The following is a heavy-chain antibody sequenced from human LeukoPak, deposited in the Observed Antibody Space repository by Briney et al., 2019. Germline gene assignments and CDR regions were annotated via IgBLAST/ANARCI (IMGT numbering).Heavy chain of an antibody. CDR3: ARRGSSSWHFDY. CDR1: GGSISGYY. V-gene: IGHV4-59*08. CDR2: IFYSGST. Sequence: SETLSLTCTVSGGSISGYYWNWIRQPPGKGLEWTGYIFYSGSTNQNPSLRGRVTISADTSKNQFSLKLSSVTAADTAVYYCARRGSSSWHFDYWGQGTLVTVSS. J-gene: IGHJ4*02. D-gene: IGHD6-13*01.